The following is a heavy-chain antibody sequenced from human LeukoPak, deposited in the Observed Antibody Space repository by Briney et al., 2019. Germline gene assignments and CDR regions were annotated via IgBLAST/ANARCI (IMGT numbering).Heavy chain of an antibody. CDR2: ITTTSTYT. D-gene: IGHD3-16*02. V-gene: IGHV3-21*01. Sequence: GSLRLSCAASGFTFRTYSMNWVCQAPGKGLEWVSSITTTSTYTYYADSVKGRFTISRDDAKNSLYLQLNSLRAEDTAVYYCASEAAGYINYWGQGAVVSASS. CDR1: GFTFRTYS. CDR3: ASEAAGYINY. J-gene: IGHJ4*02.